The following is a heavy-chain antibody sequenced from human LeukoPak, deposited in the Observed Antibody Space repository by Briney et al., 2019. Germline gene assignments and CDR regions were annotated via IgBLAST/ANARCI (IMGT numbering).Heavy chain of an antibody. Sequence: SETLSLTCTVSGGSISSGDYYWSWIRQPPGKGLEWIGYIYYSGSTYYNPSLKSRVTISADTSKNQFSLKLSSVTAADTAVYYCARQPGIAAAIQHWGQGTLVTVSS. D-gene: IGHD6-13*01. CDR1: GGSISSGDYY. CDR3: ARQPGIAAAIQH. CDR2: IYYSGST. V-gene: IGHV4-30-4*08. J-gene: IGHJ1*01.